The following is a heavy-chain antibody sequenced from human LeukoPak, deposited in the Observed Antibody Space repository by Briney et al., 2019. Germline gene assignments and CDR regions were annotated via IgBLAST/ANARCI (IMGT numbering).Heavy chain of an antibody. Sequence: SETLSLTCEASGYSINKGYYWAWIRQPPGKGLEWIGNVYHTGSTYYNPSLQSRPTISVDTSKNHFSLKLTSVTAADTAVYYCARVLPGYSAGWSGYFDYWGQGTLVTVSS. D-gene: IGHD6-19*01. CDR2: VYHTGST. J-gene: IGHJ4*02. CDR1: GYSINKGYY. V-gene: IGHV4-38-2*01. CDR3: ARVLPGYSAGWSGYFDY.